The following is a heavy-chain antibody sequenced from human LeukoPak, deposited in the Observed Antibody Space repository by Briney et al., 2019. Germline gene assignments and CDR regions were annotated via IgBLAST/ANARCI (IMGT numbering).Heavy chain of an antibody. CDR1: GGSFSGYY. CDR2: INHSGST. J-gene: IGHJ4*02. D-gene: IGHD3-16*01. V-gene: IGHV4-34*01. Sequence: KPSETLSLTCAVYGGSFSGYYWSWIRQPPGKGLEWIGEINHSGSTNYNPSLKSRVTISVDTSKNQFSLKLSSVTAADTAVYYCARWGTGFDYWAREPWSPSPQ. CDR3: ARWGTGFDY.